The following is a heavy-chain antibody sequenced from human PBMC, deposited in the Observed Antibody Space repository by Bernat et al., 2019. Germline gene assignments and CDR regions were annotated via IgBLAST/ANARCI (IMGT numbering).Heavy chain of an antibody. CDR2: IYSGGST. J-gene: IGHJ4*02. CDR1: GFTVSSNY. V-gene: IGHV3-66*01. D-gene: IGHD3-10*01. CDR3: ARGLLWFGEYYDY. Sequence: EVQLVESGGGLVQPGGSLRLSCAASGFTVSSNYMSWVHQAPGKGLEWVSVIYSGGSTYYADSVKGRFTISRDNSKNTLYLQMNSLRAEDTAVYYCARGLLWFGEYYDYWGQGTLVTVSS.